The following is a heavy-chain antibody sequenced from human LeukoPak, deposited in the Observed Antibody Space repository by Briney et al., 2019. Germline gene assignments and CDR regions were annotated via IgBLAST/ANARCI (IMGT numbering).Heavy chain of an antibody. CDR2: INPNSGGT. CDR3: ARDLGCQLLYFGY. Sequence: ASVKVSCKASGYTFTGYYMHWVRQAPGQGLEWMGWINPNSGGTNYAQKFQGRVTMTGDTSISTAYMELSRLRSDDTAVYYCARDLGCQLLYFGYWGQGTLVTVSS. D-gene: IGHD2-2*01. CDR1: GYTFTGYY. J-gene: IGHJ4*02. V-gene: IGHV1-2*02.